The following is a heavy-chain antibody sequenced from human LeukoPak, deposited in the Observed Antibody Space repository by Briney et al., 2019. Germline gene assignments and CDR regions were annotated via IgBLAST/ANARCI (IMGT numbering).Heavy chain of an antibody. D-gene: IGHD5-18*01. CDR1: GFTFSSYA. CDR2: ISGSGGST. Sequence: QSGGSLRLSCAASGFTFSSYAMSWVRQAPGKGLEWVSAISGSGGSTYYADSVKGRFTISRDNSKNTLYLQMNSLRAEDTAVYYCARESPWYSYGYSDTSYWGQGTLVTVSS. V-gene: IGHV3-23*01. J-gene: IGHJ4*02. CDR3: ARESPWYSYGYSDTSY.